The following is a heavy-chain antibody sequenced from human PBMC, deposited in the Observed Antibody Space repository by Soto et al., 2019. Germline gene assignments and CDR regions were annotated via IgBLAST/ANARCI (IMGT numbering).Heavy chain of an antibody. CDR2: IYPGDSDT. CDR3: ARHPNYYGSGTYYKYYGMDV. V-gene: IGHV5-51*01. Sequence: GESLKISCKGSGYGFSNNWIGWVRQMAGKGLEWMGIIYPGDSDTRYSPSFQGQVTISADKSISTAYLQWSSLKASDTAMYYCARHPNYYGSGTYYKYYGMDVWGQGTTVTVSS. D-gene: IGHD3-10*01. CDR1: GYGFSNNW. J-gene: IGHJ6*02.